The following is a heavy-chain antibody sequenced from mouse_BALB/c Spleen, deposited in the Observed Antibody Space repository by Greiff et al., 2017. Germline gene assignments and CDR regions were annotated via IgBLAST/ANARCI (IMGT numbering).Heavy chain of an antibody. J-gene: IGHJ2*01. Sequence: EVNVVESGGGLVQPGGSLKLSCAASGFTFSSYGMSWVRQTPDKRLELVATINSNGGSTYYPDSVKGRFTISRDNAKNTLYLQMSSLKSEDTAMYYCARENGNYYDYWGQGTTLTVSS. D-gene: IGHD2-1*01. CDR3: ARENGNYYDY. CDR2: INSNGGST. CDR1: GFTFSSYG. V-gene: IGHV5-6-3*01.